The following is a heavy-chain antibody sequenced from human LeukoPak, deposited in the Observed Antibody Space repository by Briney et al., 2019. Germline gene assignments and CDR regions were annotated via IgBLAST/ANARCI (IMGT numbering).Heavy chain of an antibody. CDR1: GFTFSSYG. CDR2: IWYDGSNK. Sequence: GRSLRLSCAASGFTFSSYGMHWVRQAPGKGLEGVAVIWYDGSNKYYADSVKCRFTISRDNSMNTLYLQMNSLSAEDTAVYYCAKAQDIVVVPAAMGFDYWGQGTLVTVSS. V-gene: IGHV3-33*06. J-gene: IGHJ4*02. CDR3: AKAQDIVVVPAAMGFDY. D-gene: IGHD2-2*01.